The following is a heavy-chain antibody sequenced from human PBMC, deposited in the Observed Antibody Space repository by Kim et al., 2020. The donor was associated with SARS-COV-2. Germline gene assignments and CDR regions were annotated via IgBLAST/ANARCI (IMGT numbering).Heavy chain of an antibody. J-gene: IGHJ4*02. CDR3: ARDDSGYYLGYFDY. D-gene: IGHD3-22*01. Sequence: NPSLKSRVTISVDTSKNQFSLKLSSVTAADTAVYYCARDDSGYYLGYFDYWGQGTLVTVSS. V-gene: IGHV4-59*01.